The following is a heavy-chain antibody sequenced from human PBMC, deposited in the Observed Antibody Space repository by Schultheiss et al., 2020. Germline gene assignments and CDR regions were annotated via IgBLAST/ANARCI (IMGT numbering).Heavy chain of an antibody. CDR3: AREELSLGLDV. J-gene: IGHJ6*02. V-gene: IGHV4-61*02. CDR2: IYTSGST. CDR1: GGSISSGSYY. D-gene: IGHD3-16*02. Sequence: SETLSLTCTVSGGSISSGSYYWSWIRQPAGKGLEWIGRIYTSGSTNYNPSLKSRVTISVDTSKNQFSLKLSSVTAADTAVYYCAREELSLGLDVWGQGTTVTV.